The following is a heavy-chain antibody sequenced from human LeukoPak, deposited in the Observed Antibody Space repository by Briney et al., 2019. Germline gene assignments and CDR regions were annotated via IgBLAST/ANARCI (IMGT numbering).Heavy chain of an antibody. Sequence: AASVKVSCKASGFTFTSSAMQWVRQARGQRLEWIGWIVVGSGNTNYAQKFQERVTNTRDMSTSTAYMELTSLRSEDTAVYYCAADLNYYDSSGSGDYWGQGTLVTVSS. V-gene: IGHV1-58*02. CDR1: GFTFTSSA. CDR3: AADLNYYDSSGSGDY. CDR2: IVVGSGNT. J-gene: IGHJ4*02. D-gene: IGHD3-22*01.